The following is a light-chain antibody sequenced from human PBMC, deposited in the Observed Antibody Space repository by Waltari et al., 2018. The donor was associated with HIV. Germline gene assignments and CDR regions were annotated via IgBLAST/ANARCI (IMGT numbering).Light chain of an antibody. J-gene: IGKJ5*01. CDR1: QSVLYSSDNKNY. V-gene: IGKV4-1*01. Sequence: DIVMTQSPDSLAVSLGERATINCKSSQSVLYSSDNKNYLVWYQQKPGQPPKLLIYWASTRESGVLDRFSGSGSGTDFTLTISILQAEDVAVYYCQQDYSTPITFGQGTRLEIK. CDR2: WAS. CDR3: QQDYSTPIT.